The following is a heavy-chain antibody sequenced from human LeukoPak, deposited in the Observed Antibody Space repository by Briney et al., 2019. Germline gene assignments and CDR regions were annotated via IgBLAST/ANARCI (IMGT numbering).Heavy chain of an antibody. V-gene: IGHV4-38-2*02. Sequence: SETLSLTCAVSGYSISSGYYWGWSRPPPGKGLEWIGSIYHSGSPYYNPSLKRRVTISVDTSKNQFPLNLSSVTAADTAVYYCARERRYSSGWHAEYFLLWGQGTLVTVSS. CDR2: IYHSGSP. D-gene: IGHD6-19*01. CDR1: GYSISSGYY. CDR3: ARERRYSSGWHAEYFLL. J-gene: IGHJ1*01.